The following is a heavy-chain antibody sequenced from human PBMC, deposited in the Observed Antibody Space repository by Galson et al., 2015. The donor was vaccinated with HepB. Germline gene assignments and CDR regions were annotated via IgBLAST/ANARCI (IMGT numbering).Heavy chain of an antibody. CDR1: GVSISSSNW. CDR3: ARLYYGAGNHSYYYYMDV. V-gene: IGHV4-4*01. CDR2: TYHTGTS. Sequence: ETLSLTCAVSGVSISSSNWWPWVRQPPGKGLEWIGETYHTGTSNYNPSLNSRVGISVDKSKNQFSLNLRSVTAADTAVYFCARLYYGAGNHSYYYYMDVWGKGTTVTVS. D-gene: IGHD3-10*01. J-gene: IGHJ6*03.